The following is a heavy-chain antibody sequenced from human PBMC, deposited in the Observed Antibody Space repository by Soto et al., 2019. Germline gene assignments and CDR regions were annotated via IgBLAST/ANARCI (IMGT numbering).Heavy chain of an antibody. CDR1: GYTFTGYY. CDR2: INPNSGGT. D-gene: IGHD2-2*01. J-gene: IGHJ4*02. Sequence: VASVKVSCKASGYTFTGYYIHWVRQAAGQGLEWMGCINPNSGGTNYAQNFQGRVTMTRDKSISTAYMELNRLRSDDTAVYYCATEGNCSSNSCAIDYWGQGTLDTVSS. CDR3: ATEGNCSSNSCAIDY. V-gene: IGHV1-2*02.